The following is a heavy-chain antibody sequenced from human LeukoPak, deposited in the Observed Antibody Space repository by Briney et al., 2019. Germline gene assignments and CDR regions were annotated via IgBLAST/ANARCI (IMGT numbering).Heavy chain of an antibody. CDR1: GFTFSSYW. J-gene: IGHJ4*02. Sequence: HPGGSLRLSCAASGFTFSSYWMHWVCQAPGKGLVWVSRINSDGSSTSYADSVKGRFTISRDNAKNTLYLQMNSLRAEDTAVYYCARQDLTGAFFDYWGQGTLVTVSS. D-gene: IGHD7-27*01. V-gene: IGHV3-74*01. CDR2: INSDGSST. CDR3: ARQDLTGAFFDY.